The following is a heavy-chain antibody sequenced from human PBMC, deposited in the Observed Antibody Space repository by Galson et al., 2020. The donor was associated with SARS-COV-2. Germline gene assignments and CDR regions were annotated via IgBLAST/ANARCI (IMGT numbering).Heavy chain of an antibody. V-gene: IGHV4-38-2*01. Sequence: SETLSLTFAVSGYSISSGYYWGCIQQPPGTGMGWIGSIYHSEDTYYNPSLKSRATISVDTSKNQFSLKLSSVTATDTAVYYCTRCGGASRVSSDYWGQGTLVTVSS. CDR3: TRCGGASRVSSDY. D-gene: IGHD3-10*01. CDR1: GYSISSGYY. CDR2: IYHSEDT. J-gene: IGHJ4*02.